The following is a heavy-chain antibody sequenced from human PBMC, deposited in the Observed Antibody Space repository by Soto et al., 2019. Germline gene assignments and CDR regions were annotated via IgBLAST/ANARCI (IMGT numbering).Heavy chain of an antibody. J-gene: IGHJ5*02. CDR3: ARGVLP. Sequence: QVQLQESGPGLVKPSQTLSLTCTVSGGSISSGGYYWSWIRQHPGKGLEWIGSIYYSGSTYYNPSLTSRVTISVDPSKTQFSLKLRSVPAAHTAVYYCARGVLPWGQGTLVTVSS. V-gene: IGHV4-31*03. D-gene: IGHD3-16*01. CDR2: IYYSGST. CDR1: GGSISSGGYY.